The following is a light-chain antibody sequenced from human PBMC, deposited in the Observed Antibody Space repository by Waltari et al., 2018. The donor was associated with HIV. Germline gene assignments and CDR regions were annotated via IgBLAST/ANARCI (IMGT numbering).Light chain of an antibody. Sequence: QSVLTQPPSVSAAAGQKVTISCSGYSSNIGNNYVSWYQQLPGTAPKLLIYNNNKRPSGIRDGFSGAKSGTPANLGNTGLQTGDEADYYCGTWDSSLSAYVFVTGTKVTVL. J-gene: IGLJ1*01. CDR1: SSNIGNNY. CDR3: GTWDSSLSAYV. V-gene: IGLV1-51*01. CDR2: NNN.